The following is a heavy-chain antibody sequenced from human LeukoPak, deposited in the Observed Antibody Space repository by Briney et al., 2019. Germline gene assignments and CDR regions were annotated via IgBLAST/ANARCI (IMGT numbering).Heavy chain of an antibody. CDR1: GVSISSSNSY. CDR2: IYYSGNT. CDR3: ARDLNYYDRRWTGFDP. D-gene: IGHD3-22*01. J-gene: IGHJ5*02. V-gene: IGHV4-39*02. Sequence: PSETLSLTCTVSGVSISSSNSYWGWIRQPPGKGLEWIGSIYYSGNTYYNASLKSQVSISIGTSKNQFSLRLTSVTAADTAVYYCARDLNYYDRRWTGFDPWGQGTLVTVSS.